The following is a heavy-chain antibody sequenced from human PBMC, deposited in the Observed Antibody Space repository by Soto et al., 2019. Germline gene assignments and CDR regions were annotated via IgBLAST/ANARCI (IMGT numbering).Heavy chain of an antibody. D-gene: IGHD6-6*01. V-gene: IGHV3-23*01. J-gene: IGHJ3*02. Sequence: EVQLLESGGGLVKPGGSLRLSCAASGFTFNSYAMTWVRQAPGKGLEWVSAISVSGGSTYYADSVKGRFTISRDNSKNTLYLQMNSLRAEDTAVYYCAKEYSSSVFSNDAFDIWGQGTMVTVSS. CDR1: GFTFNSYA. CDR2: ISVSGGST. CDR3: AKEYSSSVFSNDAFDI.